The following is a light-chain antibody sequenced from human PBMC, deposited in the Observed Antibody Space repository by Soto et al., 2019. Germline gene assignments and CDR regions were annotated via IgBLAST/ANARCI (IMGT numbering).Light chain of an antibody. V-gene: IGLV2-23*02. CDR2: EVS. J-gene: IGLJ1*01. Sequence: QSVLTQPASVSGSPGQSITISCTVGSYNFVSWCQQHPGKAPKVLIYEVSKRPSGVSDRFSGSKSGNTASLTISGLQAEDEADYYCCSDAGRSTYVFGTGTKVTVL. CDR1: GSYNF. CDR3: CSDAGRSTYV.